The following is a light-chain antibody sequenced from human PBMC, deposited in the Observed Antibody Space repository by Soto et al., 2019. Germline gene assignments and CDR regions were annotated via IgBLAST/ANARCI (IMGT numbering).Light chain of an antibody. Sequence: DIQMTQSPSTLSGSVGDRVTITCRASQTISSWLAWYQQKPGKAPKLLIYKASTLKSGVPSRFSGSGSGRELTLTISSLQTDDFATDYCQHYNSYSEAFGQGTKVELK. V-gene: IGKV1-5*03. CDR2: KAS. J-gene: IGKJ1*01. CDR1: QTISSW. CDR3: QHYNSYSEA.